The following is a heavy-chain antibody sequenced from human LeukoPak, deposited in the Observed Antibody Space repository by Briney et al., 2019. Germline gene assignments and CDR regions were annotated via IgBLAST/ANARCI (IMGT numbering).Heavy chain of an antibody. CDR1: GGSFSNFY. V-gene: IGHV4-34*01. J-gene: IGHJ5*02. D-gene: IGHD3-10*01. CDR2: INHSGST. CDR3: ARGSSYDSKRHDLGFFGP. Sequence: SETLSLTCAVYGGSFSNFYWTWIRQPPGKGLEWIGEINHSGSTNYNPSLKSRVTISVDTSKNQFSLNLNSVTAADTAVYYCARGSSYDSKRHDLGFFGPWGQGTLVTVSS.